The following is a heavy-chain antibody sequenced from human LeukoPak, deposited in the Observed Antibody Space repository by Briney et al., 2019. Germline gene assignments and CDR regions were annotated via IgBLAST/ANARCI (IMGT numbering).Heavy chain of an antibody. J-gene: IGHJ3*02. CDR1: GYTFTGYY. V-gene: IGHV1-2*04. D-gene: IGHD2-15*01. CDR2: INPNSGGT. Sequence: ASVKISCKASGYTFTGYYMRWVRQAPGQGLEWMGWINPNSGGTNYAQKFQGWVTMTRDTSISTAYMELSRLRSDDTAVYYCARDICSGGSCGPELVGAFDIWGQGTMVTVSS. CDR3: ARDICSGGSCGPELVGAFDI.